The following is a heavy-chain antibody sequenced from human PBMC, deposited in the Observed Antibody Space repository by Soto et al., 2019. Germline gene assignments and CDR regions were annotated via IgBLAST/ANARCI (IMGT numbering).Heavy chain of an antibody. CDR1: GFTFSSYG. D-gene: IGHD6-19*01. CDR2: IWYDGSNK. J-gene: IGHJ4*02. Sequence: QVQLVESGGGVVQPGRSLRLSCAASGFTFSSYGMHWVRQAPGKGLEWVAVIWYDGSNKYYADSVKGRFTISRDNSNNTLYLQMNSLRAEDTAVYYCARGAVAGPGEYYFDYWGQGTLVTVSS. CDR3: ARGAVAGPGEYYFDY. V-gene: IGHV3-33*01.